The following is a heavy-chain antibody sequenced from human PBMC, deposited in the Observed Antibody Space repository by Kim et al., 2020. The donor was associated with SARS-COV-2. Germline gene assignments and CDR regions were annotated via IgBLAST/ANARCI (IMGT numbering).Heavy chain of an antibody. Sequence: SVKVSCKASGGTFSSYAISWVRQAPGQGLEWMGGIIPIFGTANYAQKFQGRVTITADKSTSTAYMELSSLRSEDTAVYYCARVILRGYYDSSPPGAFDIWGQGTKVTVSS. V-gene: IGHV1-69*06. D-gene: IGHD3-22*01. CDR1: GGTFSSYA. CDR2: IIPIFGTA. J-gene: IGHJ3*02. CDR3: ARVILRGYYDSSPPGAFDI.